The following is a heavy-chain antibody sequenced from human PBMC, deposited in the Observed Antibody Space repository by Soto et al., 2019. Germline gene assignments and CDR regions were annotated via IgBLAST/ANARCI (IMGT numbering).Heavy chain of an antibody. Sequence: SETLSLTCTVSGGSISSYYWSWIRQPPGKGLEWIGCIYYSGSTNYNPSLKSRVTISVDTSKNQFSLKLSSVTAADTAVYYCARSPTYCIRTSCYPYYYYGMDVWGQGTTVTVSS. CDR2: IYYSGST. D-gene: IGHD2-2*01. J-gene: IGHJ6*02. CDR3: ARSPTYCIRTSCYPYYYYGMDV. CDR1: GGSISSYY. V-gene: IGHV4-59*01.